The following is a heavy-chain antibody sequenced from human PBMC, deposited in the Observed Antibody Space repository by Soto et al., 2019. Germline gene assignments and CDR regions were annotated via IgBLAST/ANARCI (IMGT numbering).Heavy chain of an antibody. D-gene: IGHD4-17*01. CDR1: GGSFTGYY. CDR3: ARADYGDYGFDY. J-gene: IGHJ4*02. V-gene: IGHV4-34*10. CDR2: MNHDGIT. Sequence: SETLSLTCGVYGGSFTGYYWTWIRQPPGERLEWIGEMNHDGITNYNPSLKSRVTMSVDTSKNQFSLKLSSVTAADTAVYYCARADYGDYGFDYWGQGTLVTVSS.